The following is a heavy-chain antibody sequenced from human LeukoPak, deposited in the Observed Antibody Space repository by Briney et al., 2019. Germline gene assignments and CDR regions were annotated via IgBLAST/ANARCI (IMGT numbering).Heavy chain of an antibody. Sequence: PGGSLRLSCAASGFIVSNSYMSWVRQAPGKGLEWVSVIYSGGSTFYADSVRGRFTISRDTSKNTVFLQMNSLGAEDTAVYYCARGSGTQLVPHSDFWGQGTLVTVSS. V-gene: IGHV3-53*01. CDR2: IYSGGST. D-gene: IGHD6-13*01. CDR1: GFIVSNSY. J-gene: IGHJ4*02. CDR3: ARGSGTQLVPHSDF.